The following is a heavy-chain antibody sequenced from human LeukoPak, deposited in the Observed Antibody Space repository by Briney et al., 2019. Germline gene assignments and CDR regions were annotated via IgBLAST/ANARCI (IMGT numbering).Heavy chain of an antibody. V-gene: IGHV3-15*01. CDR1: GFTFSNAW. Sequence: GGSLRLSCAASGFTFSNAWMSWVRQVPGKGLEWVGRIKSKTDSGTTDYAAPVKGRFTISRDDSKNTLYLQMNSLKTEDTAVYYCTAVDFDYWGQGTLVTVSS. CDR3: TAVDFDY. CDR2: IKSKTDSGTT. J-gene: IGHJ4*02. D-gene: IGHD4-23*01.